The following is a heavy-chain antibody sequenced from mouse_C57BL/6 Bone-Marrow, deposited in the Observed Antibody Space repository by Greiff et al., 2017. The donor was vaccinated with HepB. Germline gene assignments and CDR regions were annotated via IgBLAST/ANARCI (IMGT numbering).Heavy chain of an antibody. CDR2: IYPRSGNT. Sequence: VQRVESGAELARPGASVKLSCKASGYTFTSYGISWVKQRTGQGLEWIGEIYPRSGNTYYNEKFKGKATLTADKSSSTAYMELRSLTSEDSAVYFCARWGSCHFDYWGQGTTLTVSS. V-gene: IGHV1-81*01. CDR1: GYTFTSYG. CDR3: ARWGSCHFDY. J-gene: IGHJ2*01.